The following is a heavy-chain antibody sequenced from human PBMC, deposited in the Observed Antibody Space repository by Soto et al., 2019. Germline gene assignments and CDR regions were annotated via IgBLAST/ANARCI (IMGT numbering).Heavy chain of an antibody. CDR3: AREVGYYSAARRNLYFDY. Sequence: VQLQQWGAGLLKPSETLSLTCAVSGGSFSGYYWSWVRQTPGKGLEWIGDINHTGDTNYNPSLKSRVMISVDTAKTHFSLNVTSVTAADTAVYYCAREVGYYSAARRNLYFDYWGPGTLVTLSS. D-gene: IGHD2-15*01. J-gene: IGHJ4*02. V-gene: IGHV4-34*01. CDR1: GGSFSGYY. CDR2: INHTGDT.